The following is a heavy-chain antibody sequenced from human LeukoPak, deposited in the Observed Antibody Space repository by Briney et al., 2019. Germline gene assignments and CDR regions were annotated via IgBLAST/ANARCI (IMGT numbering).Heavy chain of an antibody. Sequence: GGFLRLSCVASGFMFHEHWMLWVRQAPGKVLEWVSSISSGSIYIYYADSVKGRFTISRDNAKNSLYLQMNSLRAEDTAVYYCARDREYYYYMDVWGKGTTVTVSS. J-gene: IGHJ6*03. CDR1: GFMFHEHW. CDR2: ISSGSIYI. CDR3: ARDREYYYYMDV. V-gene: IGHV3-21*01.